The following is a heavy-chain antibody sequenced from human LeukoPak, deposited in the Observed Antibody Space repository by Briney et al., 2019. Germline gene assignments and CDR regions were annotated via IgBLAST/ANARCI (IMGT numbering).Heavy chain of an antibody. D-gene: IGHD1-26*01. CDR3: AKGEVGTTTKHFDY. Sequence: SVKVSCKASGGTFSSYAISWVRQAPGQGLEWMGGIIPIFGTANYAQKFQGRVTITADESTSTAYMELSSLRAEDTAVYYCAKGEVGTTTKHFDYWGQGTLVTVSS. CDR1: GGTFSSYA. J-gene: IGHJ4*02. V-gene: IGHV1-69*13. CDR2: IIPIFGTA.